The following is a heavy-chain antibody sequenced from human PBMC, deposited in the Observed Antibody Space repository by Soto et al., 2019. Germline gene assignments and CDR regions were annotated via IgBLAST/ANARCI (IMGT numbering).Heavy chain of an antibody. CDR1: GGTFSSYA. D-gene: IGHD5-12*01. J-gene: IGHJ6*02. Sequence: SVKVSCKASGGTFSSYAISRVRQAPGQGLEWMGGIIPIFGTANYAQKFQGRVTITADESTSTAYMELSSLRSEDTAVYYCEIYSEGDYYYYGMDVWGQGTTVTVSS. CDR2: IIPIFGTA. V-gene: IGHV1-69*13. CDR3: EIYSEGDYYYYGMDV.